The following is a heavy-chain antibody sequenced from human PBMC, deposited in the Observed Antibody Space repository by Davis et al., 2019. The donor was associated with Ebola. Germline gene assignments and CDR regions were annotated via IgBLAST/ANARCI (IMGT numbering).Heavy chain of an antibody. Sequence: SETLSLTCTVSGGSISSYYWSWIRQPPGKGLEWIGEINHSGSTNYNPSLKSRVTISVDTSKNQFSLKLSSVTAADTAVYYCATAVNYYYGMDVWGQGTTVTVSS. V-gene: IGHV4-34*01. CDR1: GGSISSYY. CDR2: INHSGST. CDR3: ATAVNYYYGMDV. J-gene: IGHJ6*02. D-gene: IGHD2-15*01.